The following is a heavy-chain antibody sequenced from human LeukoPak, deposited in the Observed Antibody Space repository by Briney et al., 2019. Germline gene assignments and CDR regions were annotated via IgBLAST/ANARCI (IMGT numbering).Heavy chain of an antibody. CDR3: AKSGGIAVAGTDY. D-gene: IGHD6-13*01. Sequence: GGSLRLSCAASGFTLTNYGMHWVRQAPVKGLEWVAFLRYDGTKKYYADSVKGRFTISRDNSKNTLYLQMNSLTTEDTAVYYCAKSGGIAVAGTDYWGQGTLVTVSS. V-gene: IGHV3-30*02. CDR1: GFTLTNYG. J-gene: IGHJ4*02. CDR2: LRYDGTKK.